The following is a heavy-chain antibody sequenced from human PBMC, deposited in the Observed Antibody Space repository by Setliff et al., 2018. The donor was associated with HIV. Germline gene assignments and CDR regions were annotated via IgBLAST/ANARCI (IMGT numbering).Heavy chain of an antibody. CDR1: GLDLNNSS. J-gene: IGHJ6*03. CDR3: ARDFTQWQQLPDYMDV. V-gene: IGHV3-21*01. D-gene: IGHD6-13*01. CDR2: ISNSGDYT. Sequence: PGGSLRLSCVGSGLDLNNSSMTWVRQAPGKGLEWVSSISNSGDYTYYGDSLKGRFTISRDNAKDTLYLQLNSVRAEDTALYYCARDFTQWQQLPDYMDVWGKGTAVTVSS.